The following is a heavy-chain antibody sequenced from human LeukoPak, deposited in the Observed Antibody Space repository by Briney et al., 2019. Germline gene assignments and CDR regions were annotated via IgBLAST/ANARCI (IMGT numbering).Heavy chain of an antibody. D-gene: IGHD3-22*01. CDR3: ARPTYYYDSSGYRENYAFDI. CDR1: GFTFSSYA. Sequence: GRSLRLSCAASGFTFSSYAMHWVRQAPGKGLEWVAVISYDGSNKYYADSVKGRFTISRDNSKNTLYLQMNSLRAEDMAVYYCARPTYYYDSSGYRENYAFDIWGQGTMVTVSS. J-gene: IGHJ3*02. CDR2: ISYDGSNK. V-gene: IGHV3-30-3*01.